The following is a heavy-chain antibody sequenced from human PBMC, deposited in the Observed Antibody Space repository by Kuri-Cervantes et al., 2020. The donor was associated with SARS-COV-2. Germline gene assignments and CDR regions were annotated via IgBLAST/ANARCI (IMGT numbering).Heavy chain of an antibody. J-gene: IGHJ5*02. Sequence: SVQVSCKASGGTFSSYSVNWVRQAPGQGLEWMGRIIPTFDTATYAQKFQGRVIFTADESSSTAYMEVNSLTSEDTAVYFCARSQGYCTANSCSWNWFDPWGQGPQVTVSS. V-gene: IGHV1-69*13. D-gene: IGHD2-8*02. CDR2: IIPTFDTA. CDR3: ARSQGYCTANSCSWNWFDP. CDR1: GGTFSSYS.